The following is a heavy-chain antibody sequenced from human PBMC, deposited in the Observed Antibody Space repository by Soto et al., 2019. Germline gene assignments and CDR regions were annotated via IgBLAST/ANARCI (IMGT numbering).Heavy chain of an antibody. CDR1: GGSISSDDYY. CDR2: IYYTGRT. J-gene: IGHJ4*02. D-gene: IGHD6-6*01. Sequence: SETLSLTCTVSGGSISSDDYYRSWIRQPPGKGLEWVGYIYYTGRTSYNPSLESRVTISIDTSKNHFSLKLSSVSAADTAVYYCARDRSNSPDYFDYWGQGALVTVS. CDR3: ARDRSNSPDYFDY. V-gene: IGHV4-30-4*01.